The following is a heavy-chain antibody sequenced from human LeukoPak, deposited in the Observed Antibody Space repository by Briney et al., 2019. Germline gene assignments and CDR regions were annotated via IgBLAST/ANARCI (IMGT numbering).Heavy chain of an antibody. Sequence: SETLSLTCSVSGDSIRNYFWSWIRQPAGKGLEWIGRIYTSGSTDYNPSLRSRVTMSVDTSRNQFSLKLTSVTAADTAVYYCARESKSYDGSGYYHDYWGQGTLVTVSS. D-gene: IGHD3-22*01. CDR3: ARESKSYDGSGYYHDY. CDR1: GDSIRNYF. V-gene: IGHV4-4*07. CDR2: IYTSGST. J-gene: IGHJ4*02.